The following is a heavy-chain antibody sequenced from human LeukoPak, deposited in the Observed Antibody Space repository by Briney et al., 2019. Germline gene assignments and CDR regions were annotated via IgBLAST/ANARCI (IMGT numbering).Heavy chain of an antibody. J-gene: IGHJ5*02. Sequence: SETLSLTCTVSGGSISSGGYYWSWIRQPPGKGLEWIGYIYHSGSTYYNPSLKSRVTISVDRSKNQFSLKLSSVTAADTAVYYCARDHNQYYYGSGVSGGWFDPWAREPWSPSPQ. D-gene: IGHD3-10*01. CDR2: IYHSGST. V-gene: IGHV4-30-2*01. CDR3: ARDHNQYYYGSGVSGGWFDP. CDR1: GGSISSGGYY.